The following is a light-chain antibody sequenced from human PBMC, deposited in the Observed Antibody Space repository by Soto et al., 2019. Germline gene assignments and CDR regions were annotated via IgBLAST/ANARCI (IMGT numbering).Light chain of an antibody. CDR3: QQTHSTPLS. CDR2: TIS. J-gene: IGKJ4*01. Sequence: DIQMTQSPSSLSAFVGDRVTITCRASQSISYSLNWYQQKPGKAPRLLISTISSLQSGVPSRFTGSGSWTDFTLTISSLQPEDFATYYCQQTHSTPLSFGGGTKVEV. V-gene: IGKV1-39*01. CDR1: QSISYS.